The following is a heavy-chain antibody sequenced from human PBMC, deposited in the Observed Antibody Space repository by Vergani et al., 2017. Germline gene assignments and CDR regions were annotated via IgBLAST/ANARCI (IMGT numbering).Heavy chain of an antibody. D-gene: IGHD1-1*01. J-gene: IGHJ3*01. Sequence: EVQLVESGGVVVQPGGSLRLSCAASGFTFDDYAMHWVRQGPGKGLEWVSGISWNSGNIGYADSVKGRFTISRDNAKNSLYLQMNSLRAEDTALYYCAKAQLGRTGAFDLWGQGTMVTVSS. V-gene: IGHV3-9*01. CDR2: ISWNSGNI. CDR1: GFTFDDYA. CDR3: AKAQLGRTGAFDL.